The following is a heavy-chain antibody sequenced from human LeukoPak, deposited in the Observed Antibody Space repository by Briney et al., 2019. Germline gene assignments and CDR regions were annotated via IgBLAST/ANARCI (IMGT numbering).Heavy chain of an antibody. CDR2: IYYSGST. D-gene: IGHD1/OR15-1a*01. Sequence: SETLSLTCTASGGSISSYYRSWIRQPPGKGLEWIGYIYYSGSTNYNPSLKSRVTISVDTSKNQFSLKLSSVTAADTAVYYCARRLYTGTNWFDPWGQGTLVTVSS. J-gene: IGHJ5*02. CDR1: GGSISSYY. CDR3: ARRLYTGTNWFDP. V-gene: IGHV4-59*08.